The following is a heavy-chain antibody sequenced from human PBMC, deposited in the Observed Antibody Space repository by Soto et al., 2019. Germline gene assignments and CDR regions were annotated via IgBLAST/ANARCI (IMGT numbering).Heavy chain of an antibody. CDR1: GFTFSSYA. CDR3: AKDGGPVLLWFGELSP. Sequence: GGSLRLSCAASGFTFSSYAMSWVRQAPGKGLEWVSAISGSGGSTYYADSVKGRFTISRDNSKNTLYLQMNSLRAEDTAVYYSAKDGGPVLLWFGELSPWGQGTLVTVSS. V-gene: IGHV3-23*01. D-gene: IGHD3-10*01. J-gene: IGHJ5*02. CDR2: ISGSGGST.